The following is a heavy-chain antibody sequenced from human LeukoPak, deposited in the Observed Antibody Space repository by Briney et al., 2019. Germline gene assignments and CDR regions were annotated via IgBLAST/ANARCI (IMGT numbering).Heavy chain of an antibody. CDR1: GFTFSSYS. CDR2: ISSSSSTI. J-gene: IGHJ6*03. Sequence: PGGSLRLSCAASGFTFSSYSMNWVRQAPGKGLEWVSYISSSSSTIYYAGSVKGRFTISRDNAKNSLYLQMNSLRAEDTAVYYCARIKVATLFYMDVWGKGTTVTVSS. V-gene: IGHV3-48*01. D-gene: IGHD5-12*01. CDR3: ARIKVATLFYMDV.